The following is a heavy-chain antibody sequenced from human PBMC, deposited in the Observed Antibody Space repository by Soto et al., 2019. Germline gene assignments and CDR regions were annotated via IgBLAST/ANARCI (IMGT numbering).Heavy chain of an antibody. CDR1: GYSFTSYW. J-gene: IGHJ4*02. V-gene: IGHV5-51*01. CDR3: ARQYYYDTSSYYPLDH. CDR2: IYAGDSDT. Sequence: PGESLKISCKGSGYSFTSYWIGWVRQMPGKGLEWMGIIYAGDSDTRYRPSFQGQVTISVDKSISTAYLQWSSLKASDTAMYYCARQYYYDTSSYYPLDHWGQGTQVTVSS. D-gene: IGHD3-22*01.